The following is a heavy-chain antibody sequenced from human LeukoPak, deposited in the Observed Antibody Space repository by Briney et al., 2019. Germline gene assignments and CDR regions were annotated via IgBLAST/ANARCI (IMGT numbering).Heavy chain of an antibody. CDR1: GGSITSGSYF. D-gene: IGHD1-26*01. V-gene: IGHV4-61*02. J-gene: IGHJ4*02. CDR3: ARGLSNAWEVQAY. Sequence: SETLSLTCTVSGGSITSGSYFWTWIRQPAGKGLEWLGRMQTNGNTNYNPSLQSHVAISIDTSKNQFSLQLSSVTAADTAVYYCARGLSNAWEVQAYWGQGTLVTVSS. CDR2: MQTNGNT.